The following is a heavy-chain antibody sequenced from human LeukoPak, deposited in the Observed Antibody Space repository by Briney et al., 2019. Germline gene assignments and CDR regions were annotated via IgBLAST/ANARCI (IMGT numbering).Heavy chain of an antibody. CDR3: VRYSGDADY. CDR2: IRSKVYGGTT. V-gene: IGHV3-49*03. J-gene: IGHJ4*02. Sequence: GGPLSLSCTASGFTFGVYAMSWSHQAPGKGLEWVGFIRSKVYGGTTEYAASAKGRLTISRDYTKSIAYLKMNSLKSEDTGVYYCVRYSGDADYWGQGTLVTVSS. D-gene: IGHD5-12*01. CDR1: GFTFGVYA.